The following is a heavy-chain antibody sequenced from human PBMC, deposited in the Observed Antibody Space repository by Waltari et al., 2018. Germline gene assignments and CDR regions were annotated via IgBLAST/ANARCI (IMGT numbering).Heavy chain of an antibody. J-gene: IGHJ6*02. D-gene: IGHD4-4*01. Sequence: EVQLLESGGGLVQRGGSLRLSCAASGFTFNGYHMNWVRQAPGKGLEWVSAIRGSGQTTFYADSVRGRFTISKDNSKKMLYLQMNSLRAEDTAVYFCAKAYSNLYYYYGMDVWGQGTTVSVSS. CDR1: GFTFNGYH. CDR2: IRGSGQTT. CDR3: AKAYSNLYYYYGMDV. V-gene: IGHV3-23*01.